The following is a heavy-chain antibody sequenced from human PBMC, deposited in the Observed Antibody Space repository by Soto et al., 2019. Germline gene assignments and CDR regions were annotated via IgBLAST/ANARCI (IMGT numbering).Heavy chain of an antibody. CDR3: ASRADGDY. J-gene: IGHJ4*02. Sequence: QVQLVQSGAEVKKPGASVKVSCKASGYTFTSYSISWVLQAPGQGLEWMGWNSAYNGNPNYAQKLQGRVSKNTDTSTSTAYMELRSLRSDDTSVYYCASRADGDYWCQESLFTVSS. V-gene: IGHV1-18*01. CDR1: GYTFTSYS. CDR2: NSAYNGNP. D-gene: IGHD6-6*01.